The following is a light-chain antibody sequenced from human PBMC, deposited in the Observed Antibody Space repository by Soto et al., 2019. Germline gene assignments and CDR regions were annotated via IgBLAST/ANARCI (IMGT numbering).Light chain of an antibody. V-gene: IGKV3-11*01. CDR1: QTVSRY. J-gene: IGKJ4*01. CDR3: QQRSTWPLFT. Sequence: VLTQSPATLSLSPGERATLSCRASQTVSRYLAWYQHKPGQAPRLLIHDASSRATGVPARFNASGSGTDYTLTISSLEPEDFAIYYCQQRSTWPLFTFGGGTKVEI. CDR2: DAS.